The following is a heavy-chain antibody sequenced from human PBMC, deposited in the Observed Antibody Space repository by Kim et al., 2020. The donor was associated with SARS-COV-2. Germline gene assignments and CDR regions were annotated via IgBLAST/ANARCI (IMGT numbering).Heavy chain of an antibody. D-gene: IGHD3-22*01. J-gene: IGHJ4*02. CDR1: GFTFSSYG. CDR2: ISYDGSNK. CDR3: AKDASTYYYDSSCFDY. V-gene: IGHV3-30*18. Sequence: GGSLRLSCAASGFTFSSYGMHWVRQAPGKGLEWVAVISYDGSNKYYADSVKGRFTISRDNSKNTLYLQMNSLRAEDTAVYYCAKDASTYYYDSSCFDYWGQGTLVTVSS.